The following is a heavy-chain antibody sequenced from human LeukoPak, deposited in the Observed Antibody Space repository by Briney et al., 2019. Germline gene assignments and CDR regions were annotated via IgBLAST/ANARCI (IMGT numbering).Heavy chain of an antibody. V-gene: IGHV3-48*03. J-gene: IGHJ4*02. CDR3: AKDRSPWGAVAGTFDY. CDR1: GFTFSSYE. Sequence: PGGSLRLSCAASGFTFSSYEMNWVRQAPGKGLEWVSYISSSGSTIYYADSVKGRFTISRDNSKNTLYLQMNSLRAEDTAVYYCAKDRSPWGAVAGTFDYWGQGTLVTVSS. CDR2: ISSSGSTI. D-gene: IGHD6-19*01.